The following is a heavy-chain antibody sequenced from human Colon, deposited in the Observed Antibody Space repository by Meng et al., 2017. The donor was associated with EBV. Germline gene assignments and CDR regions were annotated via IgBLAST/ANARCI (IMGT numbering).Heavy chain of an antibody. V-gene: IGHV4-34*01. D-gene: IGHD1-26*01. CDR3: ARGPGGSYYLYYFDY. Sequence: VHFRRWGEGLLKPSEALSPTCAVYGGSFSGYYWSWIRQPPEKGLEWIGEINHSGSTNYNPSLKSRVTISVDTSKKQFSLKLSSVTAADTAVYYCARGPGGSYYLYYFDYWGQGTLVTVSS. CDR1: GGSFSGYY. CDR2: INHSGST. J-gene: IGHJ4*02.